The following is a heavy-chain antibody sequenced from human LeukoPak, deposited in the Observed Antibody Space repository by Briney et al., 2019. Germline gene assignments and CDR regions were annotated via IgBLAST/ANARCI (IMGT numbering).Heavy chain of an antibody. V-gene: IGHV1-18*01. Sequence: ASVKVSCKASGYTFTSYGISWVRQAPGQGLEWMGWISAYNGNTNYAQKLQGRVTMTTDTSTSTAYMELRSLRSDDTAVYYCAKDRGYYGSGSRYIFDYWGQGTLVTVSS. CDR1: GYTFTSYG. CDR3: AKDRGYYGSGSRYIFDY. J-gene: IGHJ4*02. D-gene: IGHD3-10*01. CDR2: ISAYNGNT.